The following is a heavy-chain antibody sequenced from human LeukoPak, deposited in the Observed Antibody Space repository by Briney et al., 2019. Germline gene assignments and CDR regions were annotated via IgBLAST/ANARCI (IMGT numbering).Heavy chain of an antibody. J-gene: IGHJ5*02. CDR1: GGSISSGGYY. D-gene: IGHD3-10*01. CDR2: IYNSGST. V-gene: IGHV4-61*02. Sequence: SETLSLTCTVSGGSISSGGYYWSWIRQPAGKGLEWIGRIYNSGSTNYNPSLKSRVTISVDTSKNQFSLKLSSVTAADRAVYYCARWGIAMVRGVRYNWFDPWGQGTLVTVSS. CDR3: ARWGIAMVRGVRYNWFDP.